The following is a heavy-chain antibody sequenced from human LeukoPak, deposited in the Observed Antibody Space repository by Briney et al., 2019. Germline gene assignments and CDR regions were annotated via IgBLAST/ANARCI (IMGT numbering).Heavy chain of an antibody. Sequence: ASVKVSCKASGYSFTTYPMHWVRQAPGQRPEWMGWINAGNGNTKYSQNFQGGVTITRDTSTSTAYMELSSLRSEDTAVYYCARDQNSPYYGSGRFFDYWGQGTLVTVSS. CDR2: INAGNGNT. CDR3: ARDQNSPYYGSGRFFDY. CDR1: GYSFTTYP. D-gene: IGHD3-10*01. V-gene: IGHV1-3*01. J-gene: IGHJ4*02.